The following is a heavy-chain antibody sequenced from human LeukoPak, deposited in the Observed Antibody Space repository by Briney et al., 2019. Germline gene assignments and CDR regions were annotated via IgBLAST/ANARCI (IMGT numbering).Heavy chain of an antibody. Sequence: PSQTLSLTCTVSGGSISSGGFYWSWIRQPPGQALEWIGYIYDSANTYYNPSLKSRVTISVDTSKNQFSLKLSSVTAADTAVYYCATQYSSSWYGFSNWFDPWGQGTLVTVSS. V-gene: IGHV4-30-2*01. CDR3: ATQYSSSWYGFSNWFDP. CDR1: GGSISSGGFY. J-gene: IGHJ5*02. D-gene: IGHD6-13*01. CDR2: IYDSANT.